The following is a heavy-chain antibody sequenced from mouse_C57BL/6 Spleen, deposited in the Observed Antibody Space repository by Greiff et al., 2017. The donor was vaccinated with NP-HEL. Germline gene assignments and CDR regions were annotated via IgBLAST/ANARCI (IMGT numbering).Heavy chain of an antibody. CDR1: GYTFTDYY. Sequence: VQLQQSGAELVRPGASVKLSCKASGYTFTDYYINWVKQRPGQGLEWIARIYPGSGNTYYNEKFKGKATLTAEKSSSTAYMQLSSLTSEDSAVYFCARDSSGYVGFAYWGQGTLVTVSA. D-gene: IGHD3-2*02. CDR2: IYPGSGNT. J-gene: IGHJ3*01. V-gene: IGHV1-76*01. CDR3: ARDSSGYVGFAY.